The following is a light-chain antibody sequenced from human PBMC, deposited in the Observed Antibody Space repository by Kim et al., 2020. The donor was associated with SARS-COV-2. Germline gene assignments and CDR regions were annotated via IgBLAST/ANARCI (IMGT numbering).Light chain of an antibody. CDR1: QSISSSH. J-gene: IGKJ1*01. Sequence: EIGLTQSPGTLSLSLGETAILSCRASQSISSSHLAWYQQKPGKVPRLLIYGASSRATGIPDRFSGSGSGTDFTLTISRLEPEDFAVYYCQRYGMFGQGTKVDIK. CDR3: QRYGM. V-gene: IGKV3-20*01. CDR2: GAS.